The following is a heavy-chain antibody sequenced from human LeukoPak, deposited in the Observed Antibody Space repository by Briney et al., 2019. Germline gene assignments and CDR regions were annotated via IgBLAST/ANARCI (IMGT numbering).Heavy chain of an antibody. D-gene: IGHD2-2*01. CDR2: IYHSGST. CDR3: ARALYCGSTSCYGEYYYYGMDV. CDR1: GGSIISSNW. Sequence: PSGTLSLTCAVSGGSIISSNWWSWVRQPPGKGLEWIGEIYHSGSTNYNPSLKSRVTISVDKSKNQFSLKLSSVTAADTAVYYCARALYCGSTSCYGEYYYYGMDVWGQGTTVTVSS. J-gene: IGHJ6*02. V-gene: IGHV4-4*02.